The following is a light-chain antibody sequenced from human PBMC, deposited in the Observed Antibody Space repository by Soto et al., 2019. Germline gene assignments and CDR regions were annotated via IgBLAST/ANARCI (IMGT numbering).Light chain of an antibody. CDR1: QSISDW. Sequence: DIQMNHSPSTLSASVGDRVTITCRASQSISDWLAWFQQKPGKAPKVLIYDASTLESGVPSRFSGSGSGTEFTLTISSLQPEDSATYYCQQHNSSPWTFGQVTKVDIK. CDR2: DAS. V-gene: IGKV1-5*01. J-gene: IGKJ1*01. CDR3: QQHNSSPWT.